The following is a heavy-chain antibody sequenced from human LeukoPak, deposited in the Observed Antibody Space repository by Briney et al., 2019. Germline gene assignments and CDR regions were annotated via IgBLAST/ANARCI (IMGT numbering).Heavy chain of an antibody. J-gene: IGHJ3*01. CDR2: ISGTRAAT. Sequence: GGSLRLSRAASGFSFSRTDMFWGRQAPGLVLEYVSSISGTRAATYYADPVRGRFTISRDNSKNMLFLQMNSLRAEDTALYYCAKGGPGAFDFWGQGTMVAVSS. V-gene: IGHV3-23*01. CDR1: GFSFSRTD. CDR3: AKGGPGAFDF. D-gene: IGHD2-15*01.